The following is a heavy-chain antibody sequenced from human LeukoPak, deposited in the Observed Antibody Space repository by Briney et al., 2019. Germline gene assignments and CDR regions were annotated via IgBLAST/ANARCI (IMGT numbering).Heavy chain of an antibody. CDR1: GFTFSSYG. V-gene: IGHV3-33*06. D-gene: IGHD5-18*01. J-gene: IGHJ4*02. CDR3: AKVLGDTAMVYDY. CDR2: IWFDGTDK. Sequence: GGSLRLSCAASGFTFSSYGMHWVRQAPGKGLEWVAGIWFDGTDKYYADSVKGRFTISRDNSKNMVYLQMNSLRAEDTAVYYCAKVLGDTAMVYDYWGQGTLVTVSS.